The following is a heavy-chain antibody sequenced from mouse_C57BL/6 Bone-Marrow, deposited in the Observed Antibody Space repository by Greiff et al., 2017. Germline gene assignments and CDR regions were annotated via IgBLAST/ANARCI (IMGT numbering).Heavy chain of an antibody. V-gene: IGHV1-69*01. Sequence: QVQLQQPGAELVMPGASVKLSCKASGYTFTRSWIHWVKQRPGHGLAWLGEIAPSDCYTYYTPKFKGKSTLTVDKSSSAAYMQLSSLTSEDSAVYDSARLGGKGGYENWGQGTTVTVTS. CDR2: IAPSDCYT. D-gene: IGHD2-3*01. CDR1: GYTFTRSW. CDR3: ARLGGKGGYEN. J-gene: IGHJ2*01.